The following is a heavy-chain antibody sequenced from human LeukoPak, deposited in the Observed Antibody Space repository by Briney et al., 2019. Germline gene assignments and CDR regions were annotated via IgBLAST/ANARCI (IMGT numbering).Heavy chain of an antibody. CDR3: ARMVVAPNYYYYGMDV. V-gene: IGHV1-69*04. D-gene: IGHD2-15*01. CDR1: GGTFSSYA. CDR2: IIPILGIA. J-gene: IGHJ6*02. Sequence: VASVKVSCKASGGTFSSYAISWARQAPGQGLEWMGRIIPILGIANYAQKFQGRVTITADKSTSTAYMELSSLRSEDTAVYYCARMVVAPNYYYYGMDVWGQGTTVTVSS.